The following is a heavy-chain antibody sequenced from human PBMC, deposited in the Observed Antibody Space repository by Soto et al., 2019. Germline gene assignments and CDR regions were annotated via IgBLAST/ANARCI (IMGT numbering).Heavy chain of an antibody. CDR3: ARMTPVDNSHYYMDV. D-gene: IGHD1-1*01. Sequence: QAQLLQSGGELKKSGASVKVSCKASGYTFNTYGISWVRQAPGQGLEWMAWSSIHNGNTNFAQKFQGRVTLTTDTSTSTANMERRSLTSDDTAVYYCARMTPVDNSHYYMDVGGKGTTVTVSS. J-gene: IGHJ6*03. CDR1: GYTFNTYG. CDR2: SSIHNGNT. V-gene: IGHV1-18*04.